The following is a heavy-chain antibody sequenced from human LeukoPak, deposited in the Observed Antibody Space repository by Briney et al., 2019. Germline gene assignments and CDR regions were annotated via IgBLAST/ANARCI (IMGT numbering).Heavy chain of an antibody. J-gene: IGHJ5*02. CDR1: GGSISSGGYY. CDR3: ARVVTAMEENWFDP. Sequence: SETLSLTCTVSGGSISSGGYYWSWIRQHPGKGLEWIGYIYYSGSTYYNPSLKSRVTISVETSKNQFSLKLSSVTAADTAVYYCARVVTAMEENWFDPWGQGTLVTVSS. V-gene: IGHV4-31*03. D-gene: IGHD2-21*02. CDR2: IYYSGST.